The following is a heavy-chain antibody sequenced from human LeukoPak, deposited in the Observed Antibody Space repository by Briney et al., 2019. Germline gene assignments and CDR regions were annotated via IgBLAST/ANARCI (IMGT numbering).Heavy chain of an antibody. CDR1: GGTFSSYA. CDR3: ARVAGQRAYHYYMDV. J-gene: IGHJ6*03. Sequence: SVKVSCKASGGTFSSYAISWVRQAPGQGLEWMGGIIPIFGTANYAQKFQGRVTITADESTSTAYMELSSLRSEDTAVYYCARVAGQRAYHYYMDVWGKGTTVTVSS. CDR2: IIPIFGTA. V-gene: IGHV1-69*01. D-gene: IGHD5-18*01.